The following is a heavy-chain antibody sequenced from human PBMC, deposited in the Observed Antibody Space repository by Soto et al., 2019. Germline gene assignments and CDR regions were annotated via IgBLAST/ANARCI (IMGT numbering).Heavy chain of an antibody. D-gene: IGHD5-12*01. CDR1: GGGNLRDYR. Sequence: QVQLVQSGAEVKEPGSSVKVSCKASGGGNLRDYRTTWVRRAPGQGLEWMGGIIPKLGSANYAQNFQGRVTITADESTNTVYMELRSLSSDATACYYCARGGYGYNSGAVYGGQGTPLTFSS. J-gene: IGHJ4*02. CDR3: ARGGYGYNSGAVY. CDR2: IIPKLGSA. V-gene: IGHV1-69*01.